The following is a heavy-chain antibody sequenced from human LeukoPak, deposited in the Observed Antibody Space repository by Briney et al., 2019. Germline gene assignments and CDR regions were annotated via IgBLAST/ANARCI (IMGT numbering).Heavy chain of an antibody. CDR1: GGSFSGYY. CDR2: INHSGST. CDR3: ARGGYGLDY. V-gene: IGHV4-34*01. J-gene: IGHJ4*02. Sequence: SETLSLTCAVYGGSFSGYYRSWIRQPPGKGLEWTGEINHSGSTNYNPSLKSRVTISVDTSKNQFSLKLSSVTAADTAVYYCARGGYGLDYWGQGTLVTVSS. D-gene: IGHD5-12*01.